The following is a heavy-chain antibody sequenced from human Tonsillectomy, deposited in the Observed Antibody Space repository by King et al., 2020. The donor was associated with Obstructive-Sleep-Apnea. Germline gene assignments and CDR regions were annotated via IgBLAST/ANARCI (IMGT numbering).Heavy chain of an antibody. D-gene: IGHD2-15*01. CDR2: IVVGSGNT. Sequence: MQLVQSGPEVKKPGTSVKVSCKASGFTFTSSAVQWVRQARGQRLEWIGWIVVGSGNTNYAQKFQERVTITRDMSTSTAYMELGSLRSEDTAVYYCAAMGLGYCSGGSCYWGDYWGQGTLVTVSS. J-gene: IGHJ4*02. CDR3: AAMGLGYCSGGSCYWGDY. V-gene: IGHV1-58*01. CDR1: GFTFTSSA.